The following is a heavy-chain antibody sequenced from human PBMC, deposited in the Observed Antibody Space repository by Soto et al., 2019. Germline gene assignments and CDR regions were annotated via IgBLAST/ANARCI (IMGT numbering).Heavy chain of an antibody. CDR3: AKDLGYWNYVPSFDY. CDR2: ISYDGSNK. Sequence: QVQLVESGGGVVQPGRSLRLSCAASGFTFSSYGMHWVRQAPGKGLEWVAVISYDGSNKYYADSVKGRFTISRDNSKNALYLQMNSLRHEDTAVYYRAKDLGYWNYVPSFDYWGQGTLVTVSS. D-gene: IGHD1-7*01. J-gene: IGHJ4*02. V-gene: IGHV3-30*18. CDR1: GFTFSSYG.